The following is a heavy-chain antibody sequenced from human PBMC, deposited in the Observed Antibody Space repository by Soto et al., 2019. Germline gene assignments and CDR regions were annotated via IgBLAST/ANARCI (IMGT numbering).Heavy chain of an antibody. CDR3: ARRSSGWSDY. V-gene: IGHV1-2*02. CDR1: GYTFSDHY. CDR2: INPNSGGT. D-gene: IGHD6-19*01. J-gene: IGHJ4*02. Sequence: ASVKVSCKASGYTFSDHYMHWVRQAPGQGLEWMGWINPNSGGTNYAQKFQGRVTMTRDTSISTAYMELTSLTSDDTAMYYCARRSSGWSDYWGQGTLVTV.